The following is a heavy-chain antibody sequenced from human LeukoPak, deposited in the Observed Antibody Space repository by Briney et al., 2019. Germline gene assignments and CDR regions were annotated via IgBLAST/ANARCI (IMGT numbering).Heavy chain of an antibody. J-gene: IGHJ6*03. V-gene: IGHV3-23*01. CDR2: ISGSGGST. CDR3: AKGTTSHPYYYHYMDV. D-gene: IGHD2/OR15-2a*01. CDR1: GFTFSSYA. Sequence: GGSLRLSCAASGFTFSSYAMSWVRQAPGKGLEWVSAISGSGGSTYYADSVKGRFTISRDDSKDTLYLQMNSLRVEDTAIYYCAKGTTSHPYYYHYMDVWGKGTTVTVSS.